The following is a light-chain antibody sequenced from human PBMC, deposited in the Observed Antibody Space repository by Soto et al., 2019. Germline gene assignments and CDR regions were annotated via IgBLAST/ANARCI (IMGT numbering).Light chain of an antibody. CDR2: WAS. J-gene: IGKJ4*01. V-gene: IGKV4-1*01. CDR1: RSVLYKSNNQNH. Sequence: ILMTHSPDSLAVSLGERVTMNCRCSRSVLYKSNNQNHLAWYQQKPGKPPQLLIYWASTRESGVPERFSGSGSGTDFTLTISSLEPEDFASYWCQQYVDVSCTFGRGTKVDIK. CDR3: QQYVDVSCT.